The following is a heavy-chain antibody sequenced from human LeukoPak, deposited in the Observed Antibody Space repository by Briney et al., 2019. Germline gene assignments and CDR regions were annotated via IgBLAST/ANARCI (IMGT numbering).Heavy chain of an antibody. CDR1: GFTFSSYS. V-gene: IGHV3-21*01. Sequence: GGSLRLSCAASGFTFSSYSMNWVRQAPGKGLEWVSSISSSSSYIYYADSEKGRFTISRDNAKNSLYLQMNSLRAEDTAVYYCARGRCSSTSCTDYYYGMDVWGQGTTVTVSS. D-gene: IGHD2-2*01. CDR3: ARGRCSSTSCTDYYYGMDV. J-gene: IGHJ6*02. CDR2: ISSSSSYI.